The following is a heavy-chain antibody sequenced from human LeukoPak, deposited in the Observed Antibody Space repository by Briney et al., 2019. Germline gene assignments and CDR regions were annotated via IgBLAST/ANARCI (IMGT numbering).Heavy chain of an antibody. CDR1: GYTFTSYD. J-gene: IGHJ5*02. V-gene: IGHV1-8*01. Sequence: GASVKVSCKASGYTFTSYDINWVRQATGQGLEWMGWMNPNSGNTGYAQKFQGRVTMTRNTSISTAYMELSSLRSEDTAVYYCARQRRASAAINHFDPWGQGTLVTVSS. CDR3: ARQRRASAAINHFDP. D-gene: IGHD6-25*01. CDR2: MNPNSGNT.